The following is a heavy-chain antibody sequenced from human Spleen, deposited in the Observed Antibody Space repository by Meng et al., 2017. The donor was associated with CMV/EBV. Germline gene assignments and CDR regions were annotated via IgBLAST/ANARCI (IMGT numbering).Heavy chain of an antibody. V-gene: IGHV3-73*01. J-gene: IGHJ4*02. Sequence: GGSLRLSCAASGFTFSGSAMHWVRQASGKGLEWVGRIRSKANSYATAYAASVKGRFTISRDDSKNTAYLQMNSLKTEDTAVYYCTRLTATPHDYWGQGTLVTVSS. CDR2: IRSKANSYAT. CDR1: GFTFSGSA. CDR3: TRLTATPHDY. D-gene: IGHD5-24*01.